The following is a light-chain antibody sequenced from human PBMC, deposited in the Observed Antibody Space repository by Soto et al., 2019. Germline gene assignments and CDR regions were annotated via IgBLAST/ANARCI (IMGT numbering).Light chain of an antibody. J-gene: IGKJ1*01. V-gene: IGKV3-20*01. CDR3: QQYNNWPLQT. CDR1: QSVTSNY. Sequence: EIVLTQSPGTLSLSPGERATLSCRASQSVTSNYLAWYQQKPGQAPGLLIYGASSRATGIPDRFSGSGSGTDFTLTISSLQSEDFAVYYCQQYNNWPLQTFGQGTKVEVQ. CDR2: GAS.